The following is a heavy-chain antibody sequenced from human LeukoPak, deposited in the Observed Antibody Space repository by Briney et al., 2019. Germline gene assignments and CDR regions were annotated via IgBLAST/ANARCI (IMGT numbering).Heavy chain of an antibody. CDR2: ISSSSSYI. Sequence: PGGSLRLSCAASGFTFSTYGMNWVRQAPGKGLEWVSSISSSSSYIYYADSVKGRFTISRDNAKNSLYLQMNSLSAEDTAVYYCASNLYYYGSGSYAYYYYYMDVWGKGTTVTVSS. CDR1: GFTFSTYG. D-gene: IGHD3-10*01. J-gene: IGHJ6*03. CDR3: ASNLYYYGSGSYAYYYYYMDV. V-gene: IGHV3-21*01.